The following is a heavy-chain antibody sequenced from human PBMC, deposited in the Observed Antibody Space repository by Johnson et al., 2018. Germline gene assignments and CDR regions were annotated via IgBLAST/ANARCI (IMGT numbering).Heavy chain of an antibody. CDR2: ISYDGSNK. J-gene: IGHJ6*03. CDR3: AKDGNHCSSTSCYAPSTNYYYYYYMDV. CDR1: GFTFSSYG. D-gene: IGHD2-2*01. V-gene: IGHV3-30*18. Sequence: VQLVESGGGVVQPGRSLRLSCAASGFTFSSYGMHWVRQAPGKGLEWVAVISYDGSNKYYADSVKGRLTISRDNSKNTLYLQMNSLRAEDTAVYYCAKDGNHCSSTSCYAPSTNYYYYYYMDVWGKGTTVTVSS.